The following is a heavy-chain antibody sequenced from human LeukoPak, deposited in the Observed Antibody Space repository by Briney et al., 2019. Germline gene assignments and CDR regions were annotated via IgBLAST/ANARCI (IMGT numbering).Heavy chain of an antibody. J-gene: IGHJ4*02. CDR3: AKNYYDSSGYGFDS. Sequence: GGSLRLSCAASGFTFSSYAMSWVRQAPGKGLEWVSAIRGSGGSTYYADSVKGRFTISRDNSKNTLYLQMSSLRAEDTAVYYCAKNYYDSSGYGFDSWGQGTLVTVSS. D-gene: IGHD3-22*01. CDR2: IRGSGGST. CDR1: GFTFSSYA. V-gene: IGHV3-23*01.